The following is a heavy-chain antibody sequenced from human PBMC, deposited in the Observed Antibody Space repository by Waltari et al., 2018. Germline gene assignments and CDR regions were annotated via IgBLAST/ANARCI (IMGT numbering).Heavy chain of an antibody. CDR1: GYTLTELS. V-gene: IGHV1-24*01. CDR2: LYPRECET. J-gene: IGHJ5*02. D-gene: IGHD3-3*01. Sequence: QVQLVQSGAEVKKPGASVKVSCKVSGYTLTELSMHWVRQAPGKGLEWMGGLYPRECETIHAQQSQGRVTMTEDTSTDTADMELSSLRSEDTAVYYCATTSGNNWFDPWGQGTLVTVSS. CDR3: ATTSGNNWFDP.